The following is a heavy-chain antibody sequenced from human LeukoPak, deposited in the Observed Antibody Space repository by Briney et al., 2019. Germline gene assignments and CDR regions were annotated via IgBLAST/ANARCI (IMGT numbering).Heavy chain of an antibody. J-gene: IGHJ3*02. Sequence: SETLSLTCTVSGGSISSSSYYWGWIRQPPGKGLEWIGSIYYNGSTYYNPSLKSRVTISVDTSKNQFSLKLSSVTAADTAVYYCARLDSGSYHDAFDIWGQGTMVTVSS. D-gene: IGHD1-26*01. CDR2: IYYNGST. CDR3: ARLDSGSYHDAFDI. CDR1: GGSISSSSYY. V-gene: IGHV4-39*01.